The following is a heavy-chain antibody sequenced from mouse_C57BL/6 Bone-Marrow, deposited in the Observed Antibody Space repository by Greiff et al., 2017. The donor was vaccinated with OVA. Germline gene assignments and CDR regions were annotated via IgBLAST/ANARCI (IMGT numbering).Heavy chain of an antibody. V-gene: IGHV1-85*01. D-gene: IGHD2-3*01. CDR1: GYTFTSYD. CDR3: ARWDYDGYYPFAY. CDR2: IYPRDGST. Sequence: VQLQQSGPELVKPGASVKLSCKASGYTFTSYDINWVKQRPGKGLEWIGWIYPRDGSTKYNEKFKGKATLTVDTSSSTAYMELHSLTSEDSAVYVCARWDYDGYYPFAYWGQGTLVTVSA. J-gene: IGHJ3*01.